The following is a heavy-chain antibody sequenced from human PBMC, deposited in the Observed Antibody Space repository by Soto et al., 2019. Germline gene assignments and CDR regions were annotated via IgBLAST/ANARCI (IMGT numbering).Heavy chain of an antibody. Sequence: QITLKESGPTLVTPTQTLTLTCSFSGFSLSTRGVGVGWIRQPPGKALEWLALIFWDDDKWYSPTLRSRITINEDTSKNQVVLTMTTMDPVDTATYSCAHRSRGYAYYFDPWGQGTLVTVSS. CDR3: AHRSRGYAYYFDP. CDR1: GFSLSTRGVG. D-gene: IGHD5-12*01. CDR2: IFWDDDK. J-gene: IGHJ4*02. V-gene: IGHV2-5*02.